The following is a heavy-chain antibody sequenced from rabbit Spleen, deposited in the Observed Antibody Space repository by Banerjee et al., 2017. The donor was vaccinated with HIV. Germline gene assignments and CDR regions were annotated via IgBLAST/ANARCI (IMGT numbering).Heavy chain of an antibody. CDR3: SRDLASVVGWNFNL. CDR1: GVSFSGNSY. D-gene: IGHD3-1*01. V-gene: IGHV1S40*01. J-gene: IGHJ4*01. CDR2: INTYTGKA. Sequence: QSLEESGGDLVKPGASLTLTCIASGVSFSGNSYMCWVRQAPGKGLQWIACINTYTGKAVYASWANGRVTISRTSSTTVTLQMTSLTAADTATYFCSRDLASVVGWNFNLWGQGTLVTVS.